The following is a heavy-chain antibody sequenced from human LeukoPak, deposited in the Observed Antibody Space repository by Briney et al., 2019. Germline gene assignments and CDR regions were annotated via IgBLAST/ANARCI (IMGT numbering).Heavy chain of an antibody. J-gene: IGHJ2*01. D-gene: IGHD4-23*01. Sequence: GGSLRLSCAASGFTFSSYAMSWVRQAPGKGLEWVSAISGSGGSTYYADSVKGRFTISRDNSKNTLYLQMNSLRAEDTAVYYCARGSGQTTVVTPEMGWYFDLWGRGTLVTVSS. CDR2: ISGSGGST. CDR3: ARGSGQTTVVTPEMGWYFDL. V-gene: IGHV3-23*01. CDR1: GFTFSSYA.